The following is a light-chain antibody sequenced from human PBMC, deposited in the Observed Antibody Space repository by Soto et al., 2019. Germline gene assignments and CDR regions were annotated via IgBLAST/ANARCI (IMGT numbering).Light chain of an antibody. Sequence: EIVMTQSPATLSVFPGERATLSCRASQSVSSNVACYQQKPGQAPRLLIYGASTRATGIPARFSGSGSGTAFTLLMSRLQSEDFADYYCQQYNNWPDTFGQGTKLEIK. CDR3: QQYNNWPDT. CDR1: QSVSSN. V-gene: IGKV3D-15*01. CDR2: GAS. J-gene: IGKJ2*01.